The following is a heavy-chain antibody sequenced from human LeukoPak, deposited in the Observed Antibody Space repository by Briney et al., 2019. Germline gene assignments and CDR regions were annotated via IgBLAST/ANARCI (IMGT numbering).Heavy chain of an antibody. CDR1: GFTFSSYA. CDR3: ARDGGFCSGGSCYFYGMDV. CDR2: ISGSGGST. J-gene: IGHJ6*02. D-gene: IGHD2-15*01. Sequence: GGSLRLSCAASGFTFSSYAMSWVRQAPGKGLEWVSAISGSGGSTYYADSVKGRFTISRDNSKNTLYLQMNSLRAEDTAVYYCARDGGFCSGGSCYFYGMDVWGQGTTVTVSS. V-gene: IGHV3-23*01.